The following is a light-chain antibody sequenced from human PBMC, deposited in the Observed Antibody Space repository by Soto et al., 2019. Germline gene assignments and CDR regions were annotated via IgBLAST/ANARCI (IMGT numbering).Light chain of an antibody. CDR3: SSHAGSSVV. V-gene: IGLV2-11*01. CDR2: DVT. Sequence: QSVLTQPRSVSGSPGQSVTISCTGTISDVGGYNYVSWYQQHPGKAPKLMIYDVTTRPSGVPDRFSGSKSGNTASLTISGLQAEDEADYYCSSHAGSSVVFGTGTKVTVL. CDR1: ISDVGGYNY. J-gene: IGLJ1*01.